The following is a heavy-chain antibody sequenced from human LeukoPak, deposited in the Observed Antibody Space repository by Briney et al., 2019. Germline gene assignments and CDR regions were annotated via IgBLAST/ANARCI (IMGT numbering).Heavy chain of an antibody. Sequence: SVTVSCKASGGTFSSYAISWVRQAPGQGLEWMGGISPIFGTANYAQKFQGRVTITADEPTSTGYMELSSLRSEDTAVYYCARDGRYCSGGSCYSANQADGMDVWGQGTTVTVSS. CDR3: ARDGRYCSGGSCYSANQADGMDV. CDR2: ISPIFGTA. V-gene: IGHV1-69*13. D-gene: IGHD2-15*01. CDR1: GGTFSSYA. J-gene: IGHJ6*02.